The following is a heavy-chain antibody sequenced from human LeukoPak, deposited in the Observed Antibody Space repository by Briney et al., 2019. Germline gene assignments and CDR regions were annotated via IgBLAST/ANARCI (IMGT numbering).Heavy chain of an antibody. CDR2: IYYSGNS. J-gene: IGHJ2*01. V-gene: IGHV4-59*01. CDR1: GGSISSSY. CDR3: ARDLGTTVVTPDYFDL. Sequence: TPSETLSLTCTVSGGSISSSYWNWIRQPPGKGLELIGSIYYSGNSNYNPSLKSRVTISVDTSKNQFSLKLNSVTAADMAVYYCARDLGTTVVTPDYFDLWGRGTLVTVSS. D-gene: IGHD4-23*01.